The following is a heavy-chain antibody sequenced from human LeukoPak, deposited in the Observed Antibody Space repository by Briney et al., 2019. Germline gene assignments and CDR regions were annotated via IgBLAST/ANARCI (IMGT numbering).Heavy chain of an antibody. CDR1: SGSIRSSSHS. Sequence: PSETLSLTCTVSSGSIRSSSHSWGWIRQPPGKGLEWIGSIYYSGNTYYNPSLKSRVTISADTSKNQLSLQLSSVTAADTALYYCARSKSESYHAPFDYWGQGTLASVSS. D-gene: IGHD1-26*01. V-gene: IGHV4-39*01. CDR2: IYYSGNT. CDR3: ARSKSESYHAPFDY. J-gene: IGHJ4*02.